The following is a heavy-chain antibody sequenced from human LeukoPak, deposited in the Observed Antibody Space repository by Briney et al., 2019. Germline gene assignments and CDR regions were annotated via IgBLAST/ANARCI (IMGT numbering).Heavy chain of an antibody. Sequence: GRSLRLSCIASGFTFSNYGMHWVRQAPGKGLEWVAVIWYDGSNKYYSDSVKGRFTISRDNSKNTVYLQMNNLRAEDTAVYYCAKDWGFDYWGQGTLVTVSS. D-gene: IGHD3-16*01. CDR2: IWYDGSNK. CDR1: GFTFSNYG. J-gene: IGHJ4*02. CDR3: AKDWGFDY. V-gene: IGHV3-33*06.